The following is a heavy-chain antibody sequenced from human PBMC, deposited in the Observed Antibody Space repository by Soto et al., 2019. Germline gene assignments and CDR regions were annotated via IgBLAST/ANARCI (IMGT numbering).Heavy chain of an antibody. CDR3: ARHNYDSSGYYHYYYGMDV. CDR2: IYYSGTT. CDR1: GYSISSSNW. Sequence: PSETLSLTCAVSGYSISSSNWWGWIRQPPGKGLEWIGYIYYSGTTYYNPSLKSRVTISVDTSKNQFSLKLSSVTAADTAVYYCARHNYDSSGYYHYYYGMDVWGQGTTVTVSS. J-gene: IGHJ6*02. V-gene: IGHV4-28*01. D-gene: IGHD3-22*01.